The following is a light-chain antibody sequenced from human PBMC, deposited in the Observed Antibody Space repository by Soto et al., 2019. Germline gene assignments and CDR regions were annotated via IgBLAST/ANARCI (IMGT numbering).Light chain of an antibody. CDR3: QERTYWPLT. V-gene: IGKV3-11*01. CDR2: DAS. Sequence: EIVLTQSPATLSLSPGERATLYCRASQSINSYLAWYQQKPGQAPRLLIYDASNSAAGIPARFSGSGSGTDFTLTNSSLEPEAFAVYYCQERTYWPLTFGGGTKVEIK. J-gene: IGKJ4*01. CDR1: QSINSY.